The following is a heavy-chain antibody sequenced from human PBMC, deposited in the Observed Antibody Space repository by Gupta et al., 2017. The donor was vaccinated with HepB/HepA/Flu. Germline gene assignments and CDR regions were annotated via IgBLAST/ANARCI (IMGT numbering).Heavy chain of an antibody. CDR2: ISSSSSYI. V-gene: IGHV3-21*01. J-gene: IGHJ4*02. CDR1: GFTFSSYS. D-gene: IGHD6-13*01. CDR3: ARDYEGSSWYERGGLDY. Sequence: EVQLVESGGGLVKPGGSLRLSCAASGFTFSSYSMNWVRQAPGKGLEWVSSISSSSSYIYYADSVKGRFTISRDNAKNSLYLQMNSLRAEDTAVYYCARDYEGSSWYERGGLDYWGQGTLVTVSS.